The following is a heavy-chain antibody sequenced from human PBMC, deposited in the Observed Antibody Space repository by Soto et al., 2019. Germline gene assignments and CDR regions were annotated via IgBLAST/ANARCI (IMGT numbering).Heavy chain of an antibody. CDR3: TTDPHSTGTKY. CDR1: GFSFSDAW. CDR2: IRSKSEGGTT. J-gene: IGHJ4*02. Sequence: EAQLVESGGGLVKPGGSLRLSCAASGFSFSDAWMTWVRQAPGAGLEWVGHIRSKSEGGTTDYAAPVKGRFSISRDASKTTLYLQMNSLKTEDTAIYYCTTDPHSTGTKYWGQGTLVTVSS. D-gene: IGHD1-1*01. V-gene: IGHV3-15*01.